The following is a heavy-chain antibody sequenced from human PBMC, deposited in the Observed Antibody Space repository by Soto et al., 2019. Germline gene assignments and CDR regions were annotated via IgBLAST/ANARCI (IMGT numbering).Heavy chain of an antibody. CDR3: ARDTYPYYYDSSGYYVY. J-gene: IGHJ4*02. CDR1: GYTFTSYG. Sequence: ASVKVSCKASGYTFTSYGISWVRQAPGQGLEWMGRIIPILGIANYAQKFQGRVTITADKSTSTAYMELSSLRSEDTAVYYCARDTYPYYYDSSGYYVYWGQGTLVTVSS. D-gene: IGHD3-22*01. CDR2: IIPILGIA. V-gene: IGHV1-69*04.